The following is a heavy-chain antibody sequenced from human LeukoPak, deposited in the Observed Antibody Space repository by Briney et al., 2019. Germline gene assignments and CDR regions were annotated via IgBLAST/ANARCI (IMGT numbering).Heavy chain of an antibody. CDR2: IIPIFGTA. CDR1: WGTVSSYV. V-gene: IGHV1-69*13. CDR3: ARDVRHRYCSSTSCYRGWFDP. Sequence: ASFKAACRASWGTVSSYVIRWVRQSTGQGLEWMGGIIPIFGTANYAQKFQGRVTITADESTSTAYMALSSLRSEDTAVYYCARDVRHRYCSSTSCYRGWFDPWGQGTLVTVSS. J-gene: IGHJ5*02. D-gene: IGHD2-2*01.